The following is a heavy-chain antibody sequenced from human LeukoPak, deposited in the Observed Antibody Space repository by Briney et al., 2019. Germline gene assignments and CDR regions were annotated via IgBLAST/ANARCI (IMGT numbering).Heavy chain of an antibody. D-gene: IGHD3-22*01. Sequence: SETLSLTCTVSGGSISNYYWSWIRQPPGKGLEWIGYIYNSGSTGYNPSLKSRVTISIDTSENQFSLKLSSVTAADTAVYYCAYYYDSSGFYPEMSWGQGILVTVSS. CDR1: GGSISNYY. CDR3: AYYYDSSGFYPEMS. V-gene: IGHV4-59*08. CDR2: IYNSGST. J-gene: IGHJ4*02.